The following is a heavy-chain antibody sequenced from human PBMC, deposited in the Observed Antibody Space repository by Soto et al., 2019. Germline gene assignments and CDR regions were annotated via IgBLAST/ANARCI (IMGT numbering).Heavy chain of an antibody. CDR3: ARDYYYTIDH. CDR1: GFTFSNAW. D-gene: IGHD3-22*01. Sequence: GGSLRLSCVASGFTFSNAWMHWVHQAPGKGLECVSRIKSDGSGTVYADSVKGRFTISRDNAKNTLYLQMNSLRDEDTAVYYCARDYYYTIDHWGQGTLVTVSS. J-gene: IGHJ4*02. CDR2: IKSDGSGT. V-gene: IGHV3-74*01.